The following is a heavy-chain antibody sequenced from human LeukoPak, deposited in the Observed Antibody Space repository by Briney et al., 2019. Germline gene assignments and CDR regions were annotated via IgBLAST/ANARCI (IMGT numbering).Heavy chain of an antibody. CDR2: IYSGGST. Sequence: GGSLRLSCAASGFTVSSNYMSWVRQAPGKGLEWVSVIYSGGSTYYADSVKGRFTISRDNSKNTLYLQMSSLRAEDTAVYYCAKVSDYSYYYYMDVWGKGTTVTVSS. J-gene: IGHJ6*03. CDR1: GFTVSSNY. V-gene: IGHV3-53*01. CDR3: AKVSDYSYYYYMDV.